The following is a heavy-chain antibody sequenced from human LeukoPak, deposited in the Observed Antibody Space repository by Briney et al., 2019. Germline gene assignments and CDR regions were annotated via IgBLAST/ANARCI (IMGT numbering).Heavy chain of an antibody. CDR1: GFTFKDYW. Sequence: GGSLRLSCAASGFTFKDYWMHWVRQAPGKGLEWVANIKQDGSKKSYVDSVKGRFTISRDNAKNSLYLQMNSLRAEDTAIYYCTRVGYIDEGIDYWGQGTLVTVSS. CDR2: IKQDGSKK. J-gene: IGHJ4*02. V-gene: IGHV3-7*04. D-gene: IGHD5-24*01. CDR3: TRVGYIDEGIDY.